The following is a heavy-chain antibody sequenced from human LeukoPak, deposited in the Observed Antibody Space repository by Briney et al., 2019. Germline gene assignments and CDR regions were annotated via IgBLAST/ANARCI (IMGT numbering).Heavy chain of an antibody. CDR3: ASAPDYYDSSGYYSPY. CDR1: GGTFSSYA. D-gene: IGHD3-22*01. J-gene: IGHJ4*02. V-gene: IGHV1-69*04. CDR2: IIPILGIA. Sequence: SVKVSCKASGGTFSSYAISWVRQAPGQGLEWKGRIIPILGIANYAQKFQGRVTITADKSTSTAYMELSSLRSEDTAVYYCASAPDYYDSSGYYSPYWGQGTLVTVSS.